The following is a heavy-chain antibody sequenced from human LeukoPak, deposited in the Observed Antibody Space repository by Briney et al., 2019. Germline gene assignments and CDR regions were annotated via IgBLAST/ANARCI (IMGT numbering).Heavy chain of an antibody. CDR2: IYYSGST. CDR3: ARASYYDFWSGYYPYMDV. J-gene: IGHJ6*03. D-gene: IGHD3-3*01. CDR1: GGSISSYY. Sequence: SETLSLTCTVSGGSISSYYWSWIRQPPGKGLERIGYIYYSGSTNYNPSLKSRVTISVDTSKNQFSLKLSSVTAADTAVYYCARASYYDFWSGYYPYMDVWGKGTTVTVSS. V-gene: IGHV4-59*01.